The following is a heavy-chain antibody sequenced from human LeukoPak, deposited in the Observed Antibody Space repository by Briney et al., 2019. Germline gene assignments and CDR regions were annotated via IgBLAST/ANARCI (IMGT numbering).Heavy chain of an antibody. D-gene: IGHD1-26*01. CDR3: ARDGK. CDR2: IYHSGSA. Sequence: SGTLSLTCTVSGYSLRSGYYWGGIRRPPGKGLEWIGRIYHSGSAYYNPSLKSRATISVDTSKNQFSLKLSSVTAADTAVYYCARDGKWGQGTLVTVSS. CDR1: GYSLRSGYY. J-gene: IGHJ4*02. V-gene: IGHV4-38-2*02.